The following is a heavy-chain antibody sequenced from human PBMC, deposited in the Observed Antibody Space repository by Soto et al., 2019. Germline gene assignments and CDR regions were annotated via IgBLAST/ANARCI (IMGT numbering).Heavy chain of an antibody. J-gene: IGHJ4*02. CDR1: GGSVSSGGYY. Sequence: SETLSLTCTVSGGSVSSGGYYWSWIRQHPGKGLEWIGYIYYSGSAYYNPSLKSRVTISVDTSKNQFSLKLSSVTAADTAVYYCARGAWLFLDYWGQGTLVTVSS. D-gene: IGHD3-9*01. CDR2: IYYSGSA. CDR3: ARGAWLFLDY. V-gene: IGHV4-31*03.